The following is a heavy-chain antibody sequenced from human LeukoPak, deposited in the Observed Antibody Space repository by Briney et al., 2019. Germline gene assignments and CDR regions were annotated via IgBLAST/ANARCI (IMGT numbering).Heavy chain of an antibody. CDR3: AKQRAAAHPVFDY. Sequence: PGRSLRLSCAASGFTFSSYGMHWVRQAPGKGLEWVAVISYDGSNKYYADSVKGRFTISRDNSKNTLCLQMNSLRAEDTAVYYCAKQRAAAHPVFDYWGQGTLVTVSS. CDR1: GFTFSSYG. D-gene: IGHD2-2*01. J-gene: IGHJ4*02. V-gene: IGHV3-30*18. CDR2: ISYDGSNK.